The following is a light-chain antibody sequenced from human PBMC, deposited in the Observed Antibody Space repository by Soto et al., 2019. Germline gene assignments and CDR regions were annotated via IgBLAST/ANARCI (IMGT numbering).Light chain of an antibody. CDR1: SSNIGSNT. CDR3: AAWDDSLNGWV. V-gene: IGLV1-44*01. Sequence: QSVLTQPPSASGTPGQRVTISCSGSSSNIGSNTVNWYQQLPATAPKLLIYSNNQRPSGVPDRFSGSKSGTLASLAISGLQSEDEADYYCAAWDDSLNGWVFGGGTKLTVL. CDR2: SNN. J-gene: IGLJ3*02.